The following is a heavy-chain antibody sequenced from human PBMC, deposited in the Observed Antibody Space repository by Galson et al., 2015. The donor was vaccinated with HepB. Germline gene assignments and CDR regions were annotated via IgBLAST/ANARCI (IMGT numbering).Heavy chain of an antibody. J-gene: IGHJ6*02. Sequence: LSLTCAVYGGSFSGYYWSWIRQPPGKGLEWIGEINHSGSTNYNPSLKSRVTISVDTSKNQFSLKLSSVTAADTAVYYCARGLIVMSSSSRWYYYYGMDVWGQGTTVTVSS. CDR1: GGSFSGYY. V-gene: IGHV4-34*01. CDR2: INHSGST. D-gene: IGHD6-6*01. CDR3: ARGLIVMSSSSRWYYYYGMDV.